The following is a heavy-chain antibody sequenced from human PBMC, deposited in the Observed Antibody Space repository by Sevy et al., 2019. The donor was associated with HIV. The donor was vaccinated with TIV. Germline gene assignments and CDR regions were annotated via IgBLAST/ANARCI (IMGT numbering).Heavy chain of an antibody. CDR2: INPKSGGT. J-gene: IGHJ3*01. CDR1: GYTFTGNY. CDR3: ARADNIGWSTLDAFDL. V-gene: IGHV1-2*06. D-gene: IGHD6-19*01. Sequence: ASVKVSCKASGYTFTGNYMHWVRQAPGQGLEWMGRINPKSGGTNYAQKFQGRVTMTRDTSIITAYMELSGLRSDDTAVYYCARADNIGWSTLDAFDLWGQGTMVTVSS.